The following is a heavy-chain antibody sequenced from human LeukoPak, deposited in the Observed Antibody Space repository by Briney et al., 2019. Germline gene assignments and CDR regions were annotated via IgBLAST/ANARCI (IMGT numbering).Heavy chain of an antibody. Sequence: EASVKVSCKASGYTFSKYDITWVRQAPGQGLECMGWISTYNDNPNYARKFQGRVTMTTDTSTSTAYLDLRSLRSDDTAVYFCARLMGPPDYWGQGTRVTVSS. CDR3: ARLMGPPDY. CDR2: ISTYNDNP. D-gene: IGHD2-8*01. V-gene: IGHV1-18*01. CDR1: GYTFSKYD. J-gene: IGHJ4*02.